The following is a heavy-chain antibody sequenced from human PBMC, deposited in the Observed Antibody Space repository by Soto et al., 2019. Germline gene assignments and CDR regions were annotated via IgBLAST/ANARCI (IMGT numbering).Heavy chain of an antibody. CDR1: GGSVSSGSYY. D-gene: IGHD3-22*01. CDR3: ARESDAYYDSSGYSDY. J-gene: IGHJ4*02. V-gene: IGHV4-61*01. CDR2: IYYSGST. Sequence: PSETLSLTCTVSGGSVSSGSYYWSWIRQPPGEGLEWIGYIYYSGSTNYNPSLKSRVTISVDTSKNQFSLKLSSVTAADTAVYYCARESDAYYDSSGYSDYWGQGTLVTVSS.